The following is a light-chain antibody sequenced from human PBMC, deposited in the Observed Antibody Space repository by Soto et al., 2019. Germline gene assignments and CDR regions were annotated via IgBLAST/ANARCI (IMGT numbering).Light chain of an antibody. CDR2: EVS. CDR1: SSDVGGYNY. V-gene: IGLV2-14*01. J-gene: IGLJ1*01. Sequence: SVLTQPASVSGSPGQSITISCTGTSSDVGGYNYVSWYQQHPGKAPKLMIYEVSNRPSGVSNRFSGSKSGNTASLTISGLQAEDEADYYCSSYTSSSTYVLGTGTKVTVL. CDR3: SSYTSSSTYV.